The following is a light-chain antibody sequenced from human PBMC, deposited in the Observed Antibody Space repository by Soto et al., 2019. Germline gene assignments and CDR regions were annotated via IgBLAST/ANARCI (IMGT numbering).Light chain of an antibody. V-gene: IGLV2-8*01. CDR2: EVS. CDR1: SSDVGGYNY. Sequence: QSALTQPPSASGSPVQSVTISCTGTSSDVGGYNYVSWYQQHPGKVPKLMIYEVSKRPSGVPDRFSGSKSGNTASLTVSGLQAEDEADYYCSSYAGRNTDYVFGTGTKVTVL. J-gene: IGLJ1*01. CDR3: SSYAGRNTDYV.